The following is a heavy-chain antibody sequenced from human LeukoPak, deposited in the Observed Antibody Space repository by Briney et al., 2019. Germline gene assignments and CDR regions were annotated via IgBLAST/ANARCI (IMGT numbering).Heavy chain of an antibody. V-gene: IGHV4-34*01. CDR3: ARGLFNWNYRKFMDV. CDR2: INHSGST. Sequence: SETLSLTCAVYGGSFSGYYWSWIRQPPGKGLEWIGEINHSGSTNYNLSLKSRVTISVDTSKNQFSLKLSSVTAADTAVYYCARGLFNWNYRKFMDVWGKGTTVTVSS. D-gene: IGHD1-7*01. J-gene: IGHJ6*03. CDR1: GGSFSGYY.